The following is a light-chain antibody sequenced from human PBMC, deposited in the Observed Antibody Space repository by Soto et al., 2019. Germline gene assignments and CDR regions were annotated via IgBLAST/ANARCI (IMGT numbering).Light chain of an antibody. CDR2: AAS. CDR3: QQANSFPIT. Sequence: DLQMTQSPSSVSASVGDRVTITCRASQDISSWLAWYQQKPGKAPKLLIYAASSLQSGVPSRFSGSGSGSDFTLTISSLQPEDFATYYCQQANSFPITFGQGTRLEIK. J-gene: IGKJ5*01. V-gene: IGKV1-12*01. CDR1: QDISSW.